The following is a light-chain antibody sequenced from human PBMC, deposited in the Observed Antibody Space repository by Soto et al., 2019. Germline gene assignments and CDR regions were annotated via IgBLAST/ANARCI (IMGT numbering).Light chain of an antibody. Sequence: EIVLTQSPDTLSFSPGERATLSCRASQSIDSTHLVWYQQKPGQAPRLLIYGASTRATGIPARFSGSGSGTEFTLTISSLQSEDFAVYYCQQYNNWPPWTFGQGTKVDI. CDR2: GAS. J-gene: IGKJ1*01. V-gene: IGKV3-15*01. CDR3: QQYNNWPPWT. CDR1: QSIDSTH.